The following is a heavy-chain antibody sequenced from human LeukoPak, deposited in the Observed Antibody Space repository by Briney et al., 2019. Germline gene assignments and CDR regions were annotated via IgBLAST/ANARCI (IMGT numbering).Heavy chain of an antibody. CDR3: AKDTLGAILTGEKTDDY. V-gene: IGHV3-23*01. CDR1: GFTFSSYA. Sequence: SGGSLRLSCAASGFTFSSYAMSWVRQALGKGLEWVSAISGSGGSTYYADSVKGRFTISRDNSKNTLYLQMNSLRAEDTAVYYCAKDTLGAILTGEKTDDYWGQGTLVTVSS. D-gene: IGHD3-9*01. CDR2: ISGSGGST. J-gene: IGHJ4*02.